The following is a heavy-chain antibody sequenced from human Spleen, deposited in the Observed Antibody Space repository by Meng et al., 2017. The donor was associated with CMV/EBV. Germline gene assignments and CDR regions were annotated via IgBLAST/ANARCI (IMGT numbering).Heavy chain of an antibody. CDR2: IYSGDRT. CDR1: GFTFSSYW. J-gene: IGHJ4*02. D-gene: IGHD1-26*01. CDR3: ARDLGVGGPEDY. Sequence: GESLKISCAASGFTFSSYWMSWVRQAPGKGLEWVSLIYSGDRTYYADSVKGRFAISRDNLQNILYLQINSLRAEDTAVYYCARDLGVGGPEDYWGQGTLVTVSS. V-gene: IGHV3-53*01.